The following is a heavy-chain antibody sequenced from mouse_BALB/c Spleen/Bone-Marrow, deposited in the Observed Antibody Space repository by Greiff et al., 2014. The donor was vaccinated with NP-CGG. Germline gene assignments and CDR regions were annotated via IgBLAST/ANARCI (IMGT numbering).Heavy chain of an antibody. J-gene: IGHJ4*01. D-gene: IGHD1-1*01. CDR1: GYTFTDHI. CDR3: GRGNYGSSYAMDY. Sequence: QVQLKESGAELASPGASVTRSCKASGYTFTDHIMNWVKRRPGQGLEWIGRIYPVSGETNYNQKFMGKATFSVDRSSSTVYMVLNSLTSEDPAVYYCGRGNYGSSYAMDYWGQGTSVTVSS. V-gene: IGHV1-11*01. CDR2: IYPVSGET.